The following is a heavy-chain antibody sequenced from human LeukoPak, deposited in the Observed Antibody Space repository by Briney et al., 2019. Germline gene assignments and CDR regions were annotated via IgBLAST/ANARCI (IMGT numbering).Heavy chain of an antibody. D-gene: IGHD5-12*01. CDR3: PRETYSGYDPPYTYCYYYGMDV. CDR2: IIPILGIA. Sequence: SVKGSCKASGGTFSSYAISWVRQAPGQGLECMGKIIPILGIANYTQKFQGRVTITADKSKSTAYMVLSSLRSEDTAVYYRPRETYSGYDPPYTYCYYYGMDVWGQGTTVTVSS. V-gene: IGHV1-69*04. CDR1: GGTFSSYA. J-gene: IGHJ6*02.